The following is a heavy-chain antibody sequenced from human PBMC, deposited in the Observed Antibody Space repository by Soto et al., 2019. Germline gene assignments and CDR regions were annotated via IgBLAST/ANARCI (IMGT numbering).Heavy chain of an antibody. CDR3: ARLLMSYYRFDS. V-gene: IGHV4-30-4*01. CDR1: GDSFISADFY. J-gene: IGHJ4*02. D-gene: IGHD3-10*01. Sequence: QVQLQESGPGLVKPSETLSLTCSVSGDSFISADFYWSWIRQPPGKGREWMGNIYYSGSTDYNPSLKSRLSISLDSSKSQFSLRLRSVTAADTAVYYCARLLMSYYRFDSWGQGTLVAVSS. CDR2: IYYSGST.